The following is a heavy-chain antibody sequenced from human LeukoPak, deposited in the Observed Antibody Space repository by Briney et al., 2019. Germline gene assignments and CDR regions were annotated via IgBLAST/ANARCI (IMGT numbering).Heavy chain of an antibody. Sequence: PGWSLRLSCAASGFTFSSYSMNWVRQAPGKGLEGVSSISSSSSYIYYADSVKGRFTISRDNSKNTLYLQMNSLRAEDTAVYYCARDQAAAGTFDYWGQGTLVTVSS. D-gene: IGHD6-13*01. CDR1: GFTFSSYS. J-gene: IGHJ4*02. CDR3: ARDQAAAGTFDY. CDR2: ISSSSSYI. V-gene: IGHV3-21*01.